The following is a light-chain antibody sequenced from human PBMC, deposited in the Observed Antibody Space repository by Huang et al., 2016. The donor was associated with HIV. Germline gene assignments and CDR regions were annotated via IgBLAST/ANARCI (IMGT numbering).Light chain of an antibody. CDR1: QSGSSN. CDR2: DAS. Sequence: EIVMTQSPATLSVSPGERATLSCRASQSGSSNLAWYQQKPCQAPRILIYDASTRATGIPARFSGSGSGTEFTLTISSLQSEDFAVYFCQQYNNWPPMYTFGQGTKLEIK. CDR3: QQYNNWPPMYT. V-gene: IGKV3-15*01. J-gene: IGKJ2*01.